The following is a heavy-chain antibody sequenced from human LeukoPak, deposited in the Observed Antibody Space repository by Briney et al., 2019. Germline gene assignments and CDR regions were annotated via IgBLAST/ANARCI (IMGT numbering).Heavy chain of an antibody. CDR2: VNWNGGST. CDR1: GFTFDDYG. Sequence: GGSLRLSCAASGFTFDDYGMSWVRQAPGKGLEWVSGVNWNGGSTGYADSVKGRFTISRDNAKNSLYLQMNSLRAEDTALYYCARDLGIAARPDYWGQGTLVTVSS. D-gene: IGHD6-6*01. J-gene: IGHJ4*02. V-gene: IGHV3-20*04. CDR3: ARDLGIAARPDY.